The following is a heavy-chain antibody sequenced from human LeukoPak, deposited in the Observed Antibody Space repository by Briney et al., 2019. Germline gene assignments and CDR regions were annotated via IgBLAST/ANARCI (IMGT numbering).Heavy chain of an antibody. V-gene: IGHV3-7*01. CDR3: ARDIEAAGLFLDY. CDR1: GFTFSSYW. Sequence: GGSLRLSCAASGFTFSSYWMSWVRQAPGRGLEWVANMKYEGSEKYYVDCVKGRFTISRDNAKNSLYLQMNSLRAEDTAVYYCARDIEAAGLFLDYWGQGTLVTVSS. J-gene: IGHJ4*02. D-gene: IGHD6-13*01. CDR2: MKYEGSEK.